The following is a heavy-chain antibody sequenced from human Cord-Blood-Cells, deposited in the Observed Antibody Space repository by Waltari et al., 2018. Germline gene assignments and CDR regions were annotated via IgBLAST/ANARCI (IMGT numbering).Heavy chain of an antibody. CDR2: INHSGST. CDR1: GGSFSGYY. J-gene: IGHJ2*01. D-gene: IGHD2-21*01. CDR3: ARWAIRAYFDL. Sequence: QVQLQQWVAGLLKPSETLSLTCAVYGGSFSGYYWSWIRQPPGKGLEWIGEINHSGSTNYNPSLKSRVTISVDTSKNQFSLKLSSVTAADTAVYYCARWAIRAYFDLWGRGTLVTVSS. V-gene: IGHV4-34*01.